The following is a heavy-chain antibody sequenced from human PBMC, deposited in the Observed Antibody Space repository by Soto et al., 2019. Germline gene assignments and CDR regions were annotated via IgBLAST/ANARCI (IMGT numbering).Heavy chain of an antibody. CDR2: IYYSGST. CDR3: ARSNYDFWRGFCGMDV. J-gene: IGHJ6*02. CDR1: GGSISSGDYY. V-gene: IGHV4-30-4*01. Sequence: SETLSLTCTVSGGSISSGDYYWSWIRQPPGKGLEWIGYIYYSGSTYYNPSLKSRVTISVDTSKNQFSLKLSSVTAADTAVYYCARSNYDFWRGFCGMDVWGQGTTVTVSS. D-gene: IGHD3-3*01.